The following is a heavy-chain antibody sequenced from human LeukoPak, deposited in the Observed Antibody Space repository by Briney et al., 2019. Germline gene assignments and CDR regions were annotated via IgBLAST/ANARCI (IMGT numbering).Heavy chain of an antibody. J-gene: IGHJ3*02. Sequence: GGSLRLSCAASGFTFSSYGMHWVRQAPGKGLEWVAFIRYDGSNKYYADSVKGRFTISRDNSKNTLYLQMNSLRAEDTAVYYCARIGVRAFDIWGQGTMVTVSS. CDR3: ARIGVRAFDI. V-gene: IGHV3-30*02. CDR1: GFTFSSYG. CDR2: IRYDGSNK. D-gene: IGHD3-10*01.